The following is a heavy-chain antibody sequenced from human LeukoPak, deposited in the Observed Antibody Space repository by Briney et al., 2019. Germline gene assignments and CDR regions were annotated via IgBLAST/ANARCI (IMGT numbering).Heavy chain of an antibody. Sequence: SETLSLTCAVSGGSISSGGYSWGWIRQPPGKGLEWIGYIYHSGSTYYNPSLKSRVTISVDTSKNQFSLKLSSVTAADTAVYYCVRVYAWGAFDIWGQGTMVTVSS. CDR3: VRVYAWGAFDI. J-gene: IGHJ3*02. CDR2: IYHSGST. V-gene: IGHV4-30-2*01. CDR1: GGSISSGGYS. D-gene: IGHD3-16*01.